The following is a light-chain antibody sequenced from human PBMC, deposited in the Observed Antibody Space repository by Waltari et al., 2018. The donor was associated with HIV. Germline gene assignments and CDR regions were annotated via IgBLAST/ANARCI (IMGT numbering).Light chain of an antibody. CDR3: QQYGSSPYS. CDR2: GAS. Sequence: EIVLTQSPGTLSLSQGERATLSCRASQSVSSSYLAWFQQKPGQAPRLLIYGASSRATGIPDRFSGSGSGTDFTLTINRLEPEDFAVYFCQQYGSSPYSFGQGTKLEIK. J-gene: IGKJ2*03. V-gene: IGKV3-20*01. CDR1: QSVSSSY.